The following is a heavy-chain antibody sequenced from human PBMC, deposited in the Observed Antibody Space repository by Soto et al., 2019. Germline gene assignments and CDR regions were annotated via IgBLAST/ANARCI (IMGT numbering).Heavy chain of an antibody. V-gene: IGHV1-8*01. D-gene: IGHD6-13*01. Sequence: QVQLVQSGAEVKKPGASVKVSCKASGYTFTSYDINWVRQATGQGLEWMGWMNPNSGNTGYAQKFQGRVTMTRNTSISTAYMELSSLRSEDTAVYYFARMMKQQLDYNWFDPWGQGTLVTVSS. CDR1: GYTFTSYD. J-gene: IGHJ5*02. CDR3: ARMMKQQLDYNWFDP. CDR2: MNPNSGNT.